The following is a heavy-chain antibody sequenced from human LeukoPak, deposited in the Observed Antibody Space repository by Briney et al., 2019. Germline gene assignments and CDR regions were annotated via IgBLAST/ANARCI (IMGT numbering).Heavy chain of an antibody. D-gene: IGHD3-3*01. V-gene: IGHV4-34*01. Sequence: SSETLSLTCAVYGGSFSGYYWSWIRQPPGKGLEWIGEINHSGSTNYNPSLKSRVTISVDTSKNQFSLKLSSATAADTAVYYCARVKVENYDFWSGYMYYFDYWGQGTLVTVSS. CDR1: GGSFSGYY. CDR2: INHSGST. J-gene: IGHJ4*02. CDR3: ARVKVENYDFWSGYMYYFDY.